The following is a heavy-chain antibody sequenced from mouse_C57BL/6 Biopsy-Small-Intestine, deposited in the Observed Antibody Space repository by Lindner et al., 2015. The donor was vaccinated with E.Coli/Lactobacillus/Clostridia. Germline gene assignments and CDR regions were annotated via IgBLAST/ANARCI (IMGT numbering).Heavy chain of an antibody. V-gene: IGHV1-47*01. J-gene: IGHJ4*01. CDR3: ARGYYSNYYAMDY. Sequence: VQLQESGAELVKPGASVRMSCKASGYTFTTYPIEWMKQNHGKSLEWIGNFHPYNDDTKYNEKFKGKATLTVEKSSTTVYLELSRLTSDDSGVYYCARGYYSNYYAMDYWGQGTSATVSS. CDR1: GYTFTTYP. D-gene: IGHD2-5*01. CDR2: FHPYNDDT.